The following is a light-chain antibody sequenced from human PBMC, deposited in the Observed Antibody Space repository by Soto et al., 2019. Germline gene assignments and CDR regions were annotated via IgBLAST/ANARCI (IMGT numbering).Light chain of an antibody. V-gene: IGLV2-14*01. CDR2: DVS. CDR1: SSDVGGYNY. CDR3: SSYTSSSTLV. Sequence: QSALTQPASVSGSPGQSITISCTGTSSDVGGYNYVSWYQQHPGKAPKLMIYDVSNRPSGVSNRFSGSKSGNTASLTISGLHYEDEADYYCSSYTSSSTLVFGGGTQLTVL. J-gene: IGLJ2*01.